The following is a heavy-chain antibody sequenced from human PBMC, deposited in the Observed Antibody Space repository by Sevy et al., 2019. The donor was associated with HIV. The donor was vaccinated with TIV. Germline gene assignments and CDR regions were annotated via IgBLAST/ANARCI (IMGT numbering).Heavy chain of an antibody. D-gene: IGHD1-26*01. J-gene: IGHJ5*02. CDR3: VRIRGSDVGVGWFDP. Sequence: ASVKVSCKASGYSFTSYGISWVRQAPGQGLEWMGWISTYKGNTNYTQNLQGRVTMTTDTSTSTAYMELRSLRSDDTAVYYCVRIRGSDVGVGWFDPWGQGTLVTVSS. V-gene: IGHV1-18*01. CDR2: ISTYKGNT. CDR1: GYSFTSYG.